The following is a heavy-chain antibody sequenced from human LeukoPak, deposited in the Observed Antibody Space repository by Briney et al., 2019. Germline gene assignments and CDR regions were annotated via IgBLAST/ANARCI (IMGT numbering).Heavy chain of an antibody. CDR3: ARDYTAMVTDAFDI. Sequence: SETLSLTCTVSGGSISSYYWSWIRQPAGKGLEWIGRIYTSGSTNYNPSLKSRVTMSVDTSKNQFSLKLSSVTAADTAVYYCARDYTAMVTDAFDIWGQGTMVTVSS. V-gene: IGHV4-4*07. CDR2: IYTSGST. D-gene: IGHD5-18*01. J-gene: IGHJ3*02. CDR1: GGSISSYY.